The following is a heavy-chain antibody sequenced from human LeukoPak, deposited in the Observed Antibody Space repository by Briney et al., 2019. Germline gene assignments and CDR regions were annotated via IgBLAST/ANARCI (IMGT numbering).Heavy chain of an antibody. CDR3: ARVRDYGGIGEDY. D-gene: IGHD3-16*01. J-gene: IGHJ4*02. Sequence: ASVKVSCKASGYTFTNYGISWVRQAPGQGLECMGWISAYNGNTNYAQRFQGRVTMTTDTSTSTAYMELRSLRPDDTAVYYCARVRDYGGIGEDYWGQGTLVTISS. CDR1: GYTFTNYG. V-gene: IGHV1-18*01. CDR2: ISAYNGNT.